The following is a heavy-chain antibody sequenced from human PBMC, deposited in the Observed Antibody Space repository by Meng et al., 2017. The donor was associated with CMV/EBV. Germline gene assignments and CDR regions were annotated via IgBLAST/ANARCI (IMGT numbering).Heavy chain of an antibody. V-gene: IGHV4-39*07. Sequence: QVTLQESGPGMVKPSCTLSLTCTVAGCSISSSSYYWGWIRQPPGKGLEWIGSIYYSGSTYYNPSLKSRVTISVDTSKNQFSLKLSSVTAADTAVYYCVRGVVTMIVVYDPWGQGTLVTVSS. CDR2: IYYSGST. J-gene: IGHJ5*02. D-gene: IGHD3-22*01. CDR3: VRGVVTMIVVYDP. CDR1: GCSISSSSYY.